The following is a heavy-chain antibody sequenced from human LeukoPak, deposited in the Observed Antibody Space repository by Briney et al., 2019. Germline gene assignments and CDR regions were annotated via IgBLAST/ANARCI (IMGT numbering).Heavy chain of an antibody. J-gene: IGHJ4*02. CDR1: GASFSGYY. CDR3: ARVRYYDSSGQGDY. CDR2: INHSGST. V-gene: IGHV4-34*01. D-gene: IGHD3-22*01. Sequence: SETLSLTCTVYGASFSGYYWTWVRQPPGKGLEWIGEINHSGSTKYNPSLKSRVTISVDTSKNQFSLKLSSVTAAGTAVYYCARVRYYDSSGQGDYWGQGTLVTVSS.